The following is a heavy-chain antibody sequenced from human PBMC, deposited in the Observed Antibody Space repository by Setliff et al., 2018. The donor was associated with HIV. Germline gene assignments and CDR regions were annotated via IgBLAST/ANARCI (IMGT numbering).Heavy chain of an antibody. J-gene: IGHJ3*02. V-gene: IGHV3-53*01. CDR2: LYIGGST. CDR3: ARLKVGNTAMVPDAFDI. CDR1: GFTVSSNY. Sequence: RLSCAASGFTVSSNYMSWVRQAPGKGLEWVSVLYIGGSTYYADSVKGRFTISRDNSKNTLYLQMNSLRAEDTAVYYCARLKVGNTAMVPDAFDIWGQGTMVTVSS. D-gene: IGHD5-18*01.